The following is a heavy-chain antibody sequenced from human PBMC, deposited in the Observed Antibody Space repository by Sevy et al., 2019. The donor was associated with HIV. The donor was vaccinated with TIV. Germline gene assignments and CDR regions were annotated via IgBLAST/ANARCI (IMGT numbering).Heavy chain of an antibody. J-gene: IGHJ4*02. CDR1: GGSITSLY. V-gene: IGHV4-59*08. CDR2: IYYNGHI. Sequence: SETLSLTCTVSGGSITSLYWNWIRQPPGKGLEWIATIYYNGHINYNPSLKSRVPLSLDTSKNQFSLRLSSVTAADTAMYYCAGENAWGRGYSWGQGTLVTVSS. CDR3: AGENAWGRGYS. D-gene: IGHD1-26*01.